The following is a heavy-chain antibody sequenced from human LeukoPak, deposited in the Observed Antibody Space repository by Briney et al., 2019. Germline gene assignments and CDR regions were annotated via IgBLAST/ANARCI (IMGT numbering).Heavy chain of an antibody. D-gene: IGHD3-16*01. CDR2: ISRSGRT. Sequence: SETLSLTCSVSGYSITSGYYWGWIRPPPGKGLGWIASISRSGRTYFNPSLKSRVTISVDTSKNQFSLKLSSVTAADTAVYYCARVGARAFDVWGQGTMVTVSS. CDR3: ARVGARAFDV. CDR1: GYSITSGYY. J-gene: IGHJ3*01. V-gene: IGHV4-38-2*02.